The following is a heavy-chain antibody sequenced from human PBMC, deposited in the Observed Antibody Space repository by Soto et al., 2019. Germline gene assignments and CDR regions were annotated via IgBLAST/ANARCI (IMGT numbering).Heavy chain of an antibody. CDR2: IYSGGST. D-gene: IGHD2-15*01. J-gene: IGHJ6*02. CDR3: ARDHCSGGSCYQNYYYGMDV. V-gene: IGHV3-53*01. Sequence: SLRLSCAASGFTVSSNYMSWVRQAPGKGLEWVSVIYSGGSTYYADSVKGRFTISRDNSKNTLYLQMNSLRAEDTAVYYCARDHCSGGSCYQNYYYGMDVWGQGTTVTVSS. CDR1: GFTVSSNY.